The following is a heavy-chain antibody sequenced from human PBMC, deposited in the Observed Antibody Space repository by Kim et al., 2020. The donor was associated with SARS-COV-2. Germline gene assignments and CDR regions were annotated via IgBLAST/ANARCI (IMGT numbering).Heavy chain of an antibody. CDR1: GGSFSGYY. CDR3: ARADTIFVVVLPFFDY. J-gene: IGHJ4*01. V-gene: IGHV4-34*01. CDR2: INHSGST. D-gene: IGHD3-3*01. Sequence: SETLSLTCAVSGGSFSGYYWSWIRQSPGKGLEWIGEINHSGSTNYNLSLKSRVTISVDTSKNQFSLKLSSVTAADTAVYYCARADTIFVVVLPFFDYWG.